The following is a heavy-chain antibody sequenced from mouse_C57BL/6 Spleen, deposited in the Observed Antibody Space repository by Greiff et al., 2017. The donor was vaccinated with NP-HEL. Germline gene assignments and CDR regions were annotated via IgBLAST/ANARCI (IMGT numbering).Heavy chain of an antibody. V-gene: IGHV14-2*01. CDR1: GFNIKDYY. Sequence: VQLQQSGAELVKPGASVKLSCTASGFNIKDYYMHWVKQRTEQGLEWIGRIDPEDGETKYVPKFQGKATITADTSSNTAYLQLSSLTSEDTAVYYCASYYGSSYPYFDYWGQGTTLTVSS. D-gene: IGHD1-1*01. J-gene: IGHJ2*01. CDR3: ASYYGSSYPYFDY. CDR2: IDPEDGET.